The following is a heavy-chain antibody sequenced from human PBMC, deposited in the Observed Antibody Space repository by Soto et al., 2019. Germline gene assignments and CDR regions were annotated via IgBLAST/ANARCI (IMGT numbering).Heavy chain of an antibody. J-gene: IGHJ5*02. V-gene: IGHV3-23*01. D-gene: IGHD4-4*01. CDR3: AKSLDIHYKNWFDP. CDR2: ISGSDGRT. CDR1: GFTFSSAA. Sequence: EVQILESGGSLVQPGGSLRLSCAASGFTFSSAAMNWVRQAPGKGLEWVSIISGSDGRTYYADSVKGRFTISRDKSKNTLYLDMNSLRAEDTAVYYCAKSLDIHYKNWFDPWGQGTLVTVSS.